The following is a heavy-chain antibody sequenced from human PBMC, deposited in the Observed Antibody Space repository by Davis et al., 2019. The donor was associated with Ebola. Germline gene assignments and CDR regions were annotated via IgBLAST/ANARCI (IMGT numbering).Heavy chain of an antibody. Sequence: GESLKISCAASGFIFSSYVMSWVRQAPGKGLEWVSTLGLSADTYYADSVKGRFTISRDNSKNTLYLQMNSLRAEDTAVYYCARDPSPPFYYYYYGMDVWGQGTTVTVSS. CDR2: LGLSADT. CDR3: ARDPSPPFYYYYYGMDV. J-gene: IGHJ6*02. V-gene: IGHV3-23*01. CDR1: GFIFSSYV.